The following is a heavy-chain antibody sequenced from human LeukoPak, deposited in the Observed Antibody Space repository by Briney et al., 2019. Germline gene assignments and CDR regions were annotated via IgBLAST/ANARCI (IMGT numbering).Heavy chain of an antibody. CDR3: ARVTGGANFDH. J-gene: IGHJ4*02. V-gene: IGHV1-46*01. Sequence: ASVKVSCKASGHTFTRYYIHWVRQAPGQGLEWMGVINPGSGNTNYAQKFQDRVTMTRGMSTGTVYMELSSLRSEDTAVYFCARVTGGANFDHWGQGTLVTVSS. D-gene: IGHD1-14*01. CDR1: GHTFTRYY. CDR2: INPGSGNT.